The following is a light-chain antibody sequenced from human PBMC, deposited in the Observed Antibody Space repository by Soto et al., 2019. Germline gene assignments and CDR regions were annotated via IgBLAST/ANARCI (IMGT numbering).Light chain of an antibody. V-gene: IGKV3D-15*01. CDR1: QSVSSN. J-gene: IGKJ1*01. CDR3: QQYGTSVWT. Sequence: EIVMTQSPATLSVSAGERVTLSCRASQSVSSNLAWYQQKPGQAPRLLIYGASTRATGIPARFSGSGSGTDFTLTISSLQSEDFAVYYCQQYGTSVWTFGQGTKVEIK. CDR2: GAS.